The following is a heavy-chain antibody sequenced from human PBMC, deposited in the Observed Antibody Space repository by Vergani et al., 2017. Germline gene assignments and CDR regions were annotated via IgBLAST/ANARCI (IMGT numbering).Heavy chain of an antibody. CDR2: ISYDGSNK. CDR3: AKDGPGPMIVVEKGAFDI. D-gene: IGHD3-22*01. J-gene: IGHJ3*02. CDR1: GFTFSSYG. Sequence: VQLLESGGGLVQPGGSLRLSCAASGFTFSSYGMHWVRQAPGKGLEWVAVISYDGSNKYYADSVKGRFTISRDNSKNTLYLQMNSLRAEDTAVYYCAKDGPGPMIVVEKGAFDIWGQGTMVTVSS. V-gene: IGHV3-30*18.